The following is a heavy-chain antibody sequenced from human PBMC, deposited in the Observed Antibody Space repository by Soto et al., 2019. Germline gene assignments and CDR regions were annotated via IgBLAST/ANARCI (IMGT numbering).Heavy chain of an antibody. CDR2: IINDGSST. CDR1: GFTFSSYG. J-gene: IGHJ4*01. V-gene: IGHV3-74*01. Sequence: GSLRLSCAASGFTFSSYGMHWVRQAPGKGLVWVSGIINDGSSTTYADSVKGRFTISRDNAKNTLYLQMNSLRAEDTAVYYCARVRETSGGDYNYWGQGVLVTVSS. D-gene: IGHD2-21*02. CDR3: ARVRETSGGDYNY.